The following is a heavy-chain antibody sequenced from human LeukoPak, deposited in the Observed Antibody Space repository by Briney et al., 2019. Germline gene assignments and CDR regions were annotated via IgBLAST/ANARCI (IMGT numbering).Heavy chain of an antibody. CDR2: SYSGGGT. CDR3: ASYRYGSSFAFDI. V-gene: IGHV3-66*01. J-gene: IGHJ3*02. CDR1: GFTVSTNY. Sequence: GGPLRLSCGASGFTVSTNYMSWVRPAPRKGLEWVSISYSGGGTYYADSVQGRFNISSDNSKNTLHLQVNSLRVEYAAVYYCASYRYGSSFAFDIWGQGTMVTVSS. D-gene: IGHD6-6*01.